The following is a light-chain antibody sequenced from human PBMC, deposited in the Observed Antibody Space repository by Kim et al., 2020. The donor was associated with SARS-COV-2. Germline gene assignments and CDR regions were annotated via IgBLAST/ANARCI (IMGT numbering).Light chain of an antibody. CDR2: DFT. Sequence: QSALIQPASMSGTPGQSISISCTGTTTDVDSFKSVSWYQQRPGQVPQLLIFDFTERPSGVSARFSASRSGTTFSLTISGLHSDEGDYYCSSYLASWSYVFGTGTKVTVL. CDR3: SSYLASWSYV. J-gene: IGLJ1*01. CDR1: TTDVDSFKS. V-gene: IGLV2-14*03.